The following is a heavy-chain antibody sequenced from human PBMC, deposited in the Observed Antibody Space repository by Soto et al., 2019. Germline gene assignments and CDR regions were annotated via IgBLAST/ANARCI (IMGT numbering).Heavy chain of an antibody. CDR2: IYYSGST. D-gene: IGHD1-26*01. CDR1: GGSISSYY. CDR3: ARWVGHFDF. V-gene: IGHV4-59*08. J-gene: IGHJ4*02. Sequence: PLETLSLTCTVSGGSISSYYWSWIRQPPGKGLEWIGYIYYSGSTNYNPSLRSRVTISVDTSKNQFSLKLSSVTAADTAVYYCARWVGHFDFWGPGTLVTVSS.